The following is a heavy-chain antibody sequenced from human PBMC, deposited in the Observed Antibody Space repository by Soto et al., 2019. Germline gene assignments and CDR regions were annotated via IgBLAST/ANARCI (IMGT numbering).Heavy chain of an antibody. J-gene: IGHJ6*03. CDR3: AIVGQWLQYYYYMDV. V-gene: IGHV4-59*12. Sequence: SETLSLTCTVSGGSISSYFWSWIQRPPGKGLEWIGYIYYSGSTNYNPSLKSRVTISVDTSKKQFSLKLSSVTAADTAVYYCAIVGQWLQYYYYMDVRGKGTTVSVSS. D-gene: IGHD6-19*01. CDR1: GGSISSYF. CDR2: IYYSGST.